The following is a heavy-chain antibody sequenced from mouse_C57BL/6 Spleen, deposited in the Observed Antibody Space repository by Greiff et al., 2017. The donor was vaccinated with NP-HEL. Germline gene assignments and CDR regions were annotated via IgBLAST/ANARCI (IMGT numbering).Heavy chain of an antibody. J-gene: IGHJ3*01. V-gene: IGHV5-6*01. CDR2: ISSGGSYT. CDR3: ARQDYDYDRGFAY. CDR1: GFTFSSYG. D-gene: IGHD2-4*01. Sequence: DVQLVESGGDLVKPGGSLKLSCAASGFTFSSYGMSWVRQTPDKRLEWVATISSGGSYTYYPDSVKGRFTISRDNAKNTLYLQMSSLKSEDTAMYYCARQDYDYDRGFAYWGQGTLVTVSA.